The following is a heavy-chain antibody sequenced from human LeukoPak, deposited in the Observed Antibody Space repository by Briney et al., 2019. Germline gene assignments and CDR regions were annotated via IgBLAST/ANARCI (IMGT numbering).Heavy chain of an antibody. CDR1: GDSVSSNSAA. CDR2: TYYRSKWYN. Sequence: SQTLSLTCAISGDSVSSNSAAWNWIRQSPSRGLEWLGSTYYRSKWYNDYAVSVKSRITNNPDTCKNQFYLQLTSVTPDDTDVYYCAKDRGYSGYDWSNFYYWGQGTLVTVSS. V-gene: IGHV6-1*01. J-gene: IGHJ4*02. CDR3: AKDRGYSGYDWSNFYY. D-gene: IGHD5-12*01.